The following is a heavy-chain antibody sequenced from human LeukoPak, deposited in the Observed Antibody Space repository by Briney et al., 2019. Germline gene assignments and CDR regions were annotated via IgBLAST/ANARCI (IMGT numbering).Heavy chain of an antibody. V-gene: IGHV4-39*01. CDR3: ARQRTYYYGSGSGRRNYYYYYYMDV. Sequence: PSETLSLTCTVSGGSISSSSYYWGWIRQPPGKGLDWIGSIYYSGSTYYNPSLKSRVTISVDTSKNQFSLKLSSVTAADTAVYYCARQRTYYYGSGSGRRNYYYYYYMDVWGKGTTVTISS. CDR2: IYYSGST. CDR1: GGSISSSSYY. D-gene: IGHD3-10*01. J-gene: IGHJ6*03.